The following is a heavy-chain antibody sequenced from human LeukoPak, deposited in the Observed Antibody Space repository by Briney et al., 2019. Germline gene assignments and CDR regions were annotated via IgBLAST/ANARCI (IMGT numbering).Heavy chain of an antibody. Sequence: SETLSLTCSVSGGSISSYYSNWIRQTPGKGLEWIGYIYYSGRTNYNPSLKSRVTMSVDTSKNQFSLKVSSVTAADTAVYYCARVFDSGSQAYFYYMDVWGKGTTVTVSS. J-gene: IGHJ6*03. V-gene: IGHV4-59*01. CDR3: ARVFDSGSQAYFYYMDV. CDR1: GGSISSYY. CDR2: IYYSGRT. D-gene: IGHD3-10*01.